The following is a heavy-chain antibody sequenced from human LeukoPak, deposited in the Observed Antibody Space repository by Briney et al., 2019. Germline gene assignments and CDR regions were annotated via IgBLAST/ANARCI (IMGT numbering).Heavy chain of an antibody. CDR1: GFTFSETW. D-gene: IGHD1-26*01. CDR3: AKVGRGGRVADNHLGNYFDQ. CDR2: IRNDGSDA. V-gene: IGHV3-74*01. Sequence: PGGSLRLSCAASGFTFSETWMHWVRQVPGKGLVWVSRIRNDGSDARYAESVKGRFTISRDNAKNTLYLQMNSLRDEDTAVYYCAKVGRGGRVADNHLGNYFDQWGQGTLVTVSS. J-gene: IGHJ4*02.